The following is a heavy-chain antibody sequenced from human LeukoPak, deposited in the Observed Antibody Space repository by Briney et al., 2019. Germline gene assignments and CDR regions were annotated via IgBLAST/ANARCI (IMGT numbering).Heavy chain of an antibody. CDR2: ISAYNGNT. J-gene: IGHJ4*02. CDR3: ARTYYYDSSGYYQDH. CDR1: GYTFTSYG. Sequence: ASVKVSCKASGYTFTSYGISWVRQAPGQGLEWMGWISAYNGNTNYAQKLQGRFTMTTDTSTSTAYMELKSLRSDHTAVYYCARTYYYDSSGYYQDHWGQGTLVTVSS. V-gene: IGHV1-18*01. D-gene: IGHD3-22*01.